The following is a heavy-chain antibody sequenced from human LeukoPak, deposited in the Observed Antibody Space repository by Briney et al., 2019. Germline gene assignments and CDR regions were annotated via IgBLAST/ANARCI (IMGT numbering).Heavy chain of an antibody. CDR2: INHSGST. V-gene: IGHV4-34*01. Sequence: SETLSLTCAVYGGSFSGYYWSWIRQPPGKGLEWIGEINHSGSTNYNPSLKSRVTISVDTSKNQFSLKLSSVTAADTAVYYCARKGGYCSSTSCPWHVWGQGTTVTVSS. CDR3: ARKGGYCSSTSCPWHV. J-gene: IGHJ6*02. D-gene: IGHD2-2*01. CDR1: GGSFSGYY.